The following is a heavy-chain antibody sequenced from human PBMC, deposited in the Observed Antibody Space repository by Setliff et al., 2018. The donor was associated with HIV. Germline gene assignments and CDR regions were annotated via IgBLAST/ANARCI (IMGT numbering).Heavy chain of an antibody. J-gene: IGHJ5*02. Sequence: GPSVKVSCKSSGYLFTDYYMHWVQQAPGEGLEWMGRVDPQDGETKYAEKFQGRVTITADTSTGTSVMELSSLKSEDTAVYYCALASIVSTARWNHWGRGTLVTVSS. V-gene: IGHV1-69-2*01. D-gene: IGHD1-26*01. CDR1: GYLFTDYY. CDR2: VDPQDGET. CDR3: ALASIVSTARWNH.